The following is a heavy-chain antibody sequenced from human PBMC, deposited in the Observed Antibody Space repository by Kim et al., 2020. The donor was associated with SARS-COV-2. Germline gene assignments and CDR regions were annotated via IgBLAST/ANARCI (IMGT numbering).Heavy chain of an antibody. Sequence: SETLSLTWTVSGGSISTNNYYWGWIRQPPGKGLDWIGSIYYSGSTYYNPSLKSRVTISVDTSKNQFSLKLSSVTAAETAVYYCASIYYGSGSYHNGGYWGQGTLVTVSP. D-gene: IGHD3-10*01. V-gene: IGHV4-39*01. CDR2: IYYSGST. CDR3: ASIYYGSGSYHNGGY. CDR1: GGSISTNNYY. J-gene: IGHJ4*02.